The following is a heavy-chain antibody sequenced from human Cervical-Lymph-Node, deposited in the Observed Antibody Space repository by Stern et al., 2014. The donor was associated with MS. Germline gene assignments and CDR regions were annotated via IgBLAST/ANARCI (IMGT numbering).Heavy chain of an antibody. CDR2: IHYSRRT. CDR3: ARDFGSLDH. CDR1: GGSASSSSHY. J-gene: IGHJ4*02. D-gene: IGHD3-16*01. Sequence: QVQLQESGPGLVKPSETLSLTCSVSGGSASSSSHYWSWIRQPQGRRPEWIGHIHYSRRTNYNPSLKSRLTISLDTSKNHFSLELKSVTAADASVYYCARDFGSLDHWGQGTLVTVSS. V-gene: IGHV4-61*01.